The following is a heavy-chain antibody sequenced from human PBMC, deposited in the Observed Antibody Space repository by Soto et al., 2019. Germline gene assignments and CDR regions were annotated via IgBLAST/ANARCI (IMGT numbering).Heavy chain of an antibody. V-gene: IGHV1-46*01. CDR1: GYTFTSYY. CDR3: ARHSLNVLRFLEWFGGGGGYGMDV. CDR2: INPSGGST. Sequence: QVQLVQSGAEVKKPGASVKVSCKASGYTFTSYYMHWVRQAPGQGLEWMGIINPSGGSTSYAQKAQARVTMTRDTSTSTVYMELSSLRSEDTAVYYCARHSLNVLRFLEWFGGGGGYGMDVWGQGTTVTVSS. J-gene: IGHJ6*02. D-gene: IGHD3-3*01.